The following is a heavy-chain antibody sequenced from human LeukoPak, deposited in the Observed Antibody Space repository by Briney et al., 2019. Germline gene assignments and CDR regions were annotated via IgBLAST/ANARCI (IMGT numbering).Heavy chain of an antibody. Sequence: SVKVSCKASGGTFSSYAISWVRQAPGQGLEWMGRIIPILGIANYAQKFQGRVTITADKSTSTAYMELSSLRSEDTAVYYCAKVGYYYDSSGYYPTDYYYYYGMDVWGQGTTVTVSS. D-gene: IGHD3-22*01. CDR3: AKVGYYYDSSGYYPTDYYYYYGMDV. CDR1: GGTFSSYA. CDR2: IIPILGIA. J-gene: IGHJ6*02. V-gene: IGHV1-69*04.